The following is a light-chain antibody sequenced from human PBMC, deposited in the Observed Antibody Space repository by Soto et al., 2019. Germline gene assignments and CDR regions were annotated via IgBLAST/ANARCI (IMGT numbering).Light chain of an antibody. Sequence: QSALTQPASVSGSPGQSITISCTGTSSDIGGYNYVSWYQQHPGKAPKVVIYEVSNRPLGVSNRFSASKSGNTASLIISGLQADDEADYFCSSYRSTTTFGVFGTGTKLTV. CDR1: SSDIGGYNY. V-gene: IGLV2-14*01. CDR3: SSYRSTTTFGV. CDR2: EVS. J-gene: IGLJ1*01.